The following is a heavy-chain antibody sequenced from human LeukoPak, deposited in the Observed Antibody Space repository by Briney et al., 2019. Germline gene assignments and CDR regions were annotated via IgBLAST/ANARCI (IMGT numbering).Heavy chain of an antibody. Sequence: GGSLRLSCAASGFTFSSYSMNWVRQAPGKGLEWVSSISSSSSYIYYADSVKGRFAISRDNSKNTLYLQMNSLRAEDTAVYYCATGNTAMVLDYWGQGTLVTVSS. CDR2: ISSSSSYI. CDR3: ATGNTAMVLDY. CDR1: GFTFSSYS. J-gene: IGHJ4*02. D-gene: IGHD5-18*01. V-gene: IGHV3-21*01.